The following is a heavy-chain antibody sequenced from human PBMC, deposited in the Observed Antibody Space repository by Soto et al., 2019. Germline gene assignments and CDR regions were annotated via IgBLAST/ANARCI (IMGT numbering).Heavy chain of an antibody. D-gene: IGHD3-10*01. CDR2: IYYGGTT. CDR3: VRQGFGRLHGLVDV. CDR1: GGSISSGGYY. Sequence: SETLSLTCTVSGGSISSGGYYWSWIRQHPGKGLEWVGYIYYGGTTSYNPSLKSRVTISLETSKNQFSLRLSSVTAADTAVYYCVRQGFGRLHGLVDVWGQGTTVTVSS. J-gene: IGHJ6*02. V-gene: IGHV4-61*08.